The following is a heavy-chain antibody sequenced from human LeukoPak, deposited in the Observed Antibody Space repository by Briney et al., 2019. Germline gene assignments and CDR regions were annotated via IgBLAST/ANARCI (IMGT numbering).Heavy chain of an antibody. J-gene: IGHJ5*02. V-gene: IGHV1-2*02. CDR2: INPNSGGT. CDR1: GYTFTGYY. CDR3: ARPTDSSGYHSWFDP. D-gene: IGHD3-22*01. Sequence: ASVKVSCKASGYTFTGYYMHWVRQAPGQGLEWMGWINPNSGGTNYAQKFQGRVTMTRDTSISTAYMELSRLRSDDTVVYYCARPTDSSGYHSWFDPWGQGTLVTVSS.